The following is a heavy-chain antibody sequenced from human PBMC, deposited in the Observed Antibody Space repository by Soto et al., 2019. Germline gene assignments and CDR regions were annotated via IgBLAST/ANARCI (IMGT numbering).Heavy chain of an antibody. CDR1: GDTFNDYY. CDR3: ARESGGATATLDYYYCYMDV. V-gene: IGHV1-2*04. D-gene: IGHD5-12*01. CDR2: INPNGGVT. Sequence: QVQLVQSGAEVKKPGASVTVSCRSSGDTFNDYYIHWVRQAPGQGLEWMGWINPNGGVTKYAQKFQGWVSMTRDTSIRTGYMQLSRLRSDDTAVYYWARESGGATATLDYYYCYMDVWGTGTTVTVSS. J-gene: IGHJ6*03.